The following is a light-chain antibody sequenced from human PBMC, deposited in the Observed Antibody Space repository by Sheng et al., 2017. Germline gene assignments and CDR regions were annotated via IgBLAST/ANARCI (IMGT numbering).Light chain of an antibody. CDR1: HSLFSSSNKRNS. CDR2: WAS. Sequence: DIVMTQSPDSLPVSLGERATINCMSSHSLFSSSNKRNSLSWYQQKPGQPPRLLLYWASTRESGVPDRFSGSGSGTDFTLTITSLQAEDVAVYYCQQYQTFPYTFGQGTKLEIK. J-gene: IGKJ2*01. V-gene: IGKV4-1*01. CDR3: QQYQTFPYT.